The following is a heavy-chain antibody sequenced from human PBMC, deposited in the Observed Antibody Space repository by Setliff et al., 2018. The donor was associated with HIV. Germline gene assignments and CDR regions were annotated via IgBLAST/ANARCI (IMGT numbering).Heavy chain of an antibody. Sequence: SETLSLTCSVSGVSINRTDHYWGWIRQSTGKSLEWIGSVSQSGSTYYNPSLKSRITISVDRSKNLFSLKLISVTAADQGVYYCARVPVPGANWFDPWGRGTLVTVSS. CDR1: GVSINRTDHY. J-gene: IGHJ5*02. CDR2: VSQSGST. V-gene: IGHV4-39*01. CDR3: ARVPVPGANWFDP.